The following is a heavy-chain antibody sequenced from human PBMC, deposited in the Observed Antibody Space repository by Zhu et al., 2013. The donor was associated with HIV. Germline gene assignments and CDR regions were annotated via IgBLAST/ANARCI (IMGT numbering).Heavy chain of an antibody. J-gene: IGHJ6*04. CDR2: ISSSGSTI. D-gene: IGHD3-3*01. V-gene: IGHV3-11*01. CDR3: ARELGKIFGVVIDYYYGMDV. Sequence: VQLVESGGGLVKPGGSLRLSCAASGFTFSDYYMSWIRQAPGKGLEWVSYISSSGSTIYYADSVKGRFTISRDNAKNSLYLQMNSLRAEDTAVYYCARELGKIFGVVIDYYYGMDVWGQRDHGHRLL. CDR1: GFTFSDYY.